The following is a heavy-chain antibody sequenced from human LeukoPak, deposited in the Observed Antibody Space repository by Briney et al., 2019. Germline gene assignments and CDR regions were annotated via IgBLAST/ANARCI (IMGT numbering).Heavy chain of an antibody. D-gene: IGHD3-3*01. CDR3: ARSGDYTYYDFWSGPRGVDP. CDR2: IKQDGSEK. Sequence: GGSLRLSCAASGFTFSSYWMSWVRQAPGKGLEWVANIKQDGSEKYYVDSVKGRFTISRDNAKNSLYLQMNSLRAEDTAVYYCARSGDYTYYDFWSGPRGVDPWGQGTLVTVSS. CDR1: GFTFSSYW. J-gene: IGHJ5*02. V-gene: IGHV3-7*01.